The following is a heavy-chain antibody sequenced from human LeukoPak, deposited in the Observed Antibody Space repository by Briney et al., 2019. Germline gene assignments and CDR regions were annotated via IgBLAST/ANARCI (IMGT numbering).Heavy chain of an antibody. CDR3: ARGRAAAGGWFDP. Sequence: SETLSLTCSVSGASVSDGNYYWSWIRQPPGKGLEWIGYMFYSESTKYNPSLKSRVTISVDKSKNQFSLKLSSVTAADTAVYYCARGRAAAGGWFDPWGQGTLVTVSS. J-gene: IGHJ5*02. CDR1: GASVSDGNYY. D-gene: IGHD6-13*01. V-gene: IGHV4-61*01. CDR2: MFYSEST.